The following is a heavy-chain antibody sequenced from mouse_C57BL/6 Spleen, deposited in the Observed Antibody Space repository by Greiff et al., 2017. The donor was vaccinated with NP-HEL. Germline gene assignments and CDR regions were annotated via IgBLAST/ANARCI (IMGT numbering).Heavy chain of an antibody. D-gene: IGHD1-1*01. CDR3: ARNYGSSLWYFDV. J-gene: IGHJ1*03. Sequence: QVTLKESGPGILQSSQTLSLTCSFSGFSLRTSGMGVSWIRQPSGKGLEWLAHIYWDDDKRYNPSLKSRLTISKDTSRNQVFFKITSVDTADTATYYCARNYGSSLWYFDVWGTGTTVTVSS. V-gene: IGHV8-12*01. CDR2: IYWDDDK. CDR1: GFSLRTSGMG.